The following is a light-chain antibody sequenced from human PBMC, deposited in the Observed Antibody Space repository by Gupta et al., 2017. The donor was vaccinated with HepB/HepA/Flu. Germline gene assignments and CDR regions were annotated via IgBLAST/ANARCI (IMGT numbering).Light chain of an antibody. V-gene: IGKV6-21*01. Sequence: IVLTQSPAFQSVTPKEKVTITCRASQSIGTSLHWYQQKPDQSPKLLIKSASQSFSGVPSRFSGSGSGTDFTLTINSLEAEDAATYYCYQSRSLPWTFGQGTKVEIK. CDR2: SAS. J-gene: IGKJ1*01. CDR3: YQSRSLPWT. CDR1: QSIGTS.